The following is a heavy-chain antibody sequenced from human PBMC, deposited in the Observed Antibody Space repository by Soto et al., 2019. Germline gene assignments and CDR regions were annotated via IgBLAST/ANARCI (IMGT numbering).Heavy chain of an antibody. Sequence: QLQLVESGGGVVQPGRSLRLSCAASGFTFSDYGMHWVRQAPGTGLEWVAVISYDGSDKYYADSVKGRFTISRDNSKNRLYLQMNSLRAEDTAVYYCATMERLFDYWGQGTLVTLSS. CDR3: ATMERLFDY. CDR2: ISYDGSDK. J-gene: IGHJ4*02. V-gene: IGHV3-30*03. CDR1: GFTFSDYG. D-gene: IGHD3-3*01.